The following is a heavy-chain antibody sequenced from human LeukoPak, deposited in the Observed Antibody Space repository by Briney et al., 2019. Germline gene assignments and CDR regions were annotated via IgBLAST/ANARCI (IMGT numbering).Heavy chain of an antibody. J-gene: IGHJ4*02. D-gene: IGHD2-2*01. CDR1: GFTFTNYA. CDR3: AKGYCSTTSCRNFDS. Sequence: GGSLRLSCAASGFTFTNYAMSWVRQAPGKGLEWVSAISGSGGSTYYADSVKARFTISRGNSKNTLYLQMNSLRAEDTAVYYCAKGYCSTTSCRNFDSWGQGTLVTVSS. CDR2: ISGSGGST. V-gene: IGHV3-23*01.